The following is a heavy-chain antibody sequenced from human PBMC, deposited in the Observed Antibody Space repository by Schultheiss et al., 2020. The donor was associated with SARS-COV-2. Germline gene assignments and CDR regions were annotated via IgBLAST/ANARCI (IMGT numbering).Heavy chain of an antibody. CDR3: AHSLLYCTSTSCPIKYLCDY. D-gene: IGHD2-2*01. V-gene: IGHV2-5*01. J-gene: IGHJ4*02. CDR1: GFSLSTSGVG. Sequence: SGPTLVKPTQTLTLTCTFSGFSLSTSGVGVGWIRQPPGKALEWLAFIYWNDDQRYSPSLKSRLTITKDTSKNQVVLTMTNMDPVDTATYYCAHSLLYCTSTSCPIKYLCDYWGQGTLVTVAS. CDR2: IYWNDDQ.